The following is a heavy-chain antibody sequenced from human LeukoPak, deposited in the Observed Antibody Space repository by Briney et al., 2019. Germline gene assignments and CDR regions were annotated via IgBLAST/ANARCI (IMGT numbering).Heavy chain of an antibody. CDR2: IFYSGST. CDR1: GASISNYY. CDR3: ARFTTVVPAFWYFDL. Sequence: SETLSLTCTVSGASISNYYWSWIRQPPGQGLEWIGYIFYSGSTNYNPSLKSRVTISLATSKNQFSLQLRSVTAADTAVYYCARFTTVVPAFWYFDLWGRGTLVTVSS. J-gene: IGHJ2*01. V-gene: IGHV4-59*08. D-gene: IGHD4-23*01.